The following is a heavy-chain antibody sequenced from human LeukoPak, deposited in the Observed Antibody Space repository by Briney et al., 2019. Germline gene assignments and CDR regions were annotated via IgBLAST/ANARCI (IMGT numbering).Heavy chain of an antibody. CDR2: IRLDGSNE. V-gene: IGHV3-30*02. CDR1: RFTFSSYG. J-gene: IGHJ4*02. Sequence: PGGSLRLSCAASRFTFSSYGMHWVRQAPGKGLEWVAFIRLDGSNEYYADSVKGRFTISRDNSRNTLFLQMNTLRAEDTAVYYYAKDYRRYGGYSDYWGQGTLVTVSS. CDR3: AKDYRRYGGYSDY. D-gene: IGHD4-17*01.